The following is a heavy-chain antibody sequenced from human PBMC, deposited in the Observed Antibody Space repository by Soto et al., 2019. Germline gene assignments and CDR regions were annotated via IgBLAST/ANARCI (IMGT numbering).Heavy chain of an antibody. CDR2: ISSSSSTI. CDR1: GFTFSSYS. J-gene: IGHJ4*02. V-gene: IGHV3-48*02. Sequence: GGSLRLSCAASGFTFSSYSMNWVRQAPGKGLEWVSYISSSSSTIYYADSVKGRFTISRDNAKNSLYLQMNSLRDEDTAVYYCARDRTYYYDSSGREGIYWGQGTLVTVSS. D-gene: IGHD3-22*01. CDR3: ARDRTYYYDSSGREGIY.